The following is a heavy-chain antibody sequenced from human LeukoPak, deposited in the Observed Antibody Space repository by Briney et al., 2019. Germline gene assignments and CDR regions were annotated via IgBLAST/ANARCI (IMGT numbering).Heavy chain of an antibody. Sequence: SETLSLTCTVSGGSISSGGHSWSWIRQPPGKGLEWIGYIYYSGSTYYNPSLKSRVTISVDTSKNQFSLKLSSVTAADTAVYYCARASSGYYLRYFDYWGQGTLVTVSS. D-gene: IGHD3-22*01. CDR2: IYYSGST. V-gene: IGHV4-30-2*05. J-gene: IGHJ4*02. CDR1: GGSISSGGHS. CDR3: ARASSGYYLRYFDY.